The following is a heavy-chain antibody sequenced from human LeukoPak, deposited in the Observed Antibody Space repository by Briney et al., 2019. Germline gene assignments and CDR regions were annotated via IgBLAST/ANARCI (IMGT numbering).Heavy chain of an antibody. CDR2: IIPIFGTA. CDR1: GGTFSSYA. D-gene: IGHD5-18*01. J-gene: IGHJ4*02. CDR3: ARVEYSYGSDY. V-gene: IGHV1-69*01. Sequence: SVKVSCKASGGTFSSYAISWVRQAPGQGLEWMGGIIPIFGTANYAQKFQGRVTITADESTSTAYMELNSLRAEDTAVYYCARVEYSYGSDYWGQGTLVTVSS.